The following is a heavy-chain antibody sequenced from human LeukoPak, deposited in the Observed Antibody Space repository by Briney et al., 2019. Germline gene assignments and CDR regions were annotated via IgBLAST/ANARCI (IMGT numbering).Heavy chain of an antibody. Sequence: GGSLRLSCAASGFTFSSYAMSWVRQAPGKGLEWVSAISGSGGSTYYADSVKGRFTISRDNSKNTLYLQMNSLRAEDTAVYYCAKDKSYFYDSGSYGLDYWGQGTLVTVSS. J-gene: IGHJ4*02. V-gene: IGHV3-23*01. D-gene: IGHD3-10*01. CDR3: AKDKSYFYDSGSYGLDY. CDR1: GFTFSSYA. CDR2: ISGSGGST.